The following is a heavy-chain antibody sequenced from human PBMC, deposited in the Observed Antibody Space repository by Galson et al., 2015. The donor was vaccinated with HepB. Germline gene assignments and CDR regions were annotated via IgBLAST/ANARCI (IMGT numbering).Heavy chain of an antibody. V-gene: IGHV7-4-1*02. D-gene: IGHD3-3*01. CDR2: INTNTGNP. CDR3: ARGAYDFWSGYPYYMDV. J-gene: IGHJ6*03. Sequence: SVKVSCKASGYTFTSYAMNWVRQAPGQGLEWMGWINTNTGNPTYAQGFTGRFVFSLDTSVSTAYLQISSLKAEDTAVYYCARGAYDFWSGYPYYMDVWGKGTTVTVSS. CDR1: GYTFTSYA.